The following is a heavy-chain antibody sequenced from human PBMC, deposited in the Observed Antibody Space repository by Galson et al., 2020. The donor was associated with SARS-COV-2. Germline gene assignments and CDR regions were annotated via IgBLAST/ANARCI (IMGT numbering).Heavy chain of an antibody. J-gene: IGHJ5*02. V-gene: IGHV4-34*01. CDR1: GGSFSGYY. CDR3: ARARARYCSGGSCYSGKGNWFDP. D-gene: IGHD2-15*01. CDR2: INHSGST. Sequence: SETLSLTCAVYGGSFSGYYWSWIRQPPGKGLEWIGEINHSGSTNYNPSLKSRVTISVDTSKNQFSLKLSSVTAADTAVYYCARARARYCSGGSCYSGKGNWFDPWGQGTLVTVSS.